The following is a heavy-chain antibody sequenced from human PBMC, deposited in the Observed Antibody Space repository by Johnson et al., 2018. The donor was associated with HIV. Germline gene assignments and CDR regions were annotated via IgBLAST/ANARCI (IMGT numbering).Heavy chain of an antibody. CDR2: INSDGSST. D-gene: IGHD5-18*01. J-gene: IGHJ3*02. V-gene: IGHV3-74*02. Sequence: VQLVESGGGLVQPGGSLRLSCAASEFTFSNYWMHWVRQGLGKGLVWVSRINSDGSSTSYADSVKGRFTISRDNSKNTLYLQMNSLRAEDTAVYYCARGRRIQLWLLADAFDIWGQGTMVTVSS. CDR1: EFTFSNYW. CDR3: ARGRRIQLWLLADAFDI.